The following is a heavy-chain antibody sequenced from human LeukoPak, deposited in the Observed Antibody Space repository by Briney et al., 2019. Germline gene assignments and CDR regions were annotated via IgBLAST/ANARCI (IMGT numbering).Heavy chain of an antibody. D-gene: IGHD3-10*01. CDR3: ARGDGSGSYYTHNWFDP. CDR1: GGSISSSNW. Sequence: SGTLSLTCAVSGGSISSSNWWSWVRQPPGKGLEWIGEIYHSGSTNYNPSLKSRVTISVDKSKNQFSLKLSSVTAADTAVYYCARGDGSGSYYTHNWFDPWGQGTLVTVSS. CDR2: IYHSGST. V-gene: IGHV4-4*02. J-gene: IGHJ5*02.